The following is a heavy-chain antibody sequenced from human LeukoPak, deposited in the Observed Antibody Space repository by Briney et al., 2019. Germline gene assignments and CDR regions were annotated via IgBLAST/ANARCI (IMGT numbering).Heavy chain of an antibody. CDR2: ISYDGSNK. D-gene: IGHD3-16*01. Sequence: GGSLRLSCAASGFTFSSYGMHWVRQAPGKGLEWVAVISYDGSNKYYADSVKGRFTISRDNSKNTLYLQMNSLRAEDTAVYYCASRQYMGDFDYWGQGTLVTVSS. V-gene: IGHV3-30*03. CDR1: GFTFSSYG. CDR3: ASRQYMGDFDY. J-gene: IGHJ4*02.